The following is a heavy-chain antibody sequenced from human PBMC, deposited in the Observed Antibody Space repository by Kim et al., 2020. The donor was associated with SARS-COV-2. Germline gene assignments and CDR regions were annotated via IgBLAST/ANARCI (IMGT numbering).Heavy chain of an antibody. V-gene: IGHV1-46*01. CDR3: ARDLGSSGAGMDV. J-gene: IGHJ6*02. D-gene: IGHD6-6*01. Sequence: AQKFQGRVTMTRDTSTSTVYMELSSLRSEDTAVYYCARDLGSSGAGMDVWGQGTTVTVSS.